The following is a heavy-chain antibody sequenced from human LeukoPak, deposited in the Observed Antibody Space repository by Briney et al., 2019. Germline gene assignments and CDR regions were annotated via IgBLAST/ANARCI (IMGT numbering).Heavy chain of an antibody. V-gene: IGHV3-49*04. D-gene: IGHD6-13*01. Sequence: GGSLRLSCTGSGFTLGDYGMSWVRQAPGKGLEWVGFMRSKAYGGTTEYAASVKGRFTVSRDDSKSIAYLQMNSLRAEDTAVYYCASASYSTSWYWGEGIDYWGQGTLVTVSS. CDR1: GFTLGDYG. J-gene: IGHJ4*02. CDR3: ASASYSTSWYWGEGIDY. CDR2: MRSKAYGGTT.